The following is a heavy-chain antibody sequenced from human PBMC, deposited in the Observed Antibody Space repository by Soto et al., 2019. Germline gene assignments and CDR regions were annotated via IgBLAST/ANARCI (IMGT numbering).Heavy chain of an antibody. V-gene: IGHV3-30*18. Sequence: PGGSLRLSCAASGFTFSNYGMHWVRQAPGKGLEWVALTSYDGSNKYYVDSVKGRFTISRDNSKNTLYLQMNSLRAEDTAVYYCAKDSSSSGSFYFDCRGQGTLVTVSS. CDR3: AKDSSSSGSFYFDC. D-gene: IGHD6-19*01. J-gene: IGHJ4*02. CDR2: TSYDGSNK. CDR1: GFTFSNYG.